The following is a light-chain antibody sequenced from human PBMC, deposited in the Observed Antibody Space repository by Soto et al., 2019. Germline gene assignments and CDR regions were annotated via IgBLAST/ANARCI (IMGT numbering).Light chain of an antibody. J-gene: IGKJ2*01. CDR3: QQYYSPPRYT. CDR1: QSIFYSSNNKNL. Sequence: DIVMTQSPEYLAVSLGERATINCRSSQSIFYSSNNKNLIAWYQQKPGQPPKLLIYWASTRQSGVPDRFSGSGSGRDFTLTISSLQAEDVAVYYCQQYYSPPRYTFGQGTRLGIK. V-gene: IGKV4-1*01. CDR2: WAS.